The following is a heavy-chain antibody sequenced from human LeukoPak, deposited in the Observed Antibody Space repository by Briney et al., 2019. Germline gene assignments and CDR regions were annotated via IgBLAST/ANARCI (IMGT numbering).Heavy chain of an antibody. Sequence: SETLSLTCAVSGGSISSGGYSWSWIRQPPGTGLEWIGSIYYSGTTSYNPSLKSRVTISIDTSKNQFSLKVSSVTVADTAVYYCAREGLDYGGTLNWFDPWGQGTLVTVSS. CDR2: IYYSGTT. V-gene: IGHV4-30-2*03. CDR1: GGSISSGGYS. CDR3: AREGLDYGGTLNWFDP. J-gene: IGHJ5*02. D-gene: IGHD4-23*01.